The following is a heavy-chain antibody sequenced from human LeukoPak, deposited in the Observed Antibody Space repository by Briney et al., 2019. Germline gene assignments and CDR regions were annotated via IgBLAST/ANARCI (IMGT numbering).Heavy chain of an antibody. J-gene: IGHJ5*02. CDR2: IIPIFGTA. CDR1: GGTFSSYA. Sequence: ASVKVSCKASGGTFSSYAISWVRQAPGQGLEWMGGIIPIFGTANYAQKFQGRVTITADESTSTAYMELSSLRSEDTAVYYCARGGTTTGTTWNWFDPWGQGTLVTVSS. D-gene: IGHD1-1*01. CDR3: ARGGTTTGTTWNWFDP. V-gene: IGHV1-69*01.